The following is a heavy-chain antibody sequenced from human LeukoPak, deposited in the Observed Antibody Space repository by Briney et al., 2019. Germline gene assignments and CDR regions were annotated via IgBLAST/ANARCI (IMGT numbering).Heavy chain of an antibody. CDR1: GLTFSTYG. V-gene: IGHV3-23*01. Sequence: GGSLRLSCADSGLTFSTYGMNRVRQAPGKGLEWVSGISPSGDITYYADSVMGRFSISRDNPKSTVSLQMSSLRAEDTALYYCVRDLHWGGFDVWGQGTMVTVSS. D-gene: IGHD7-27*01. CDR2: ISPSGDIT. J-gene: IGHJ3*01. CDR3: VRDLHWGGFDV.